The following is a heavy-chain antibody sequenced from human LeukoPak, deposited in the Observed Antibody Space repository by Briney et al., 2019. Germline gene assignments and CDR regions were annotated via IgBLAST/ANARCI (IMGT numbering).Heavy chain of an antibody. Sequence: SETLSLTCAVYGGSISSYYWSWIRQPPGKGLEWIGYIYYSGSTNYNPSLKSRVTISVDTSKNQFSLKLSSVTAADTAVYYCARGMGGYSYVWAFDYWGQGTLVTVSS. V-gene: IGHV4-59*01. CDR1: GGSISSYY. D-gene: IGHD5-18*01. CDR3: ARGMGGYSYVWAFDY. CDR2: IYYSGST. J-gene: IGHJ4*02.